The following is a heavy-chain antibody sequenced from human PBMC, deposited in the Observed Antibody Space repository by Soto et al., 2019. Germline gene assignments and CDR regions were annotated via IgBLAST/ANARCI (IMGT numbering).Heavy chain of an antibody. CDR1: GFSFTGYY. Sequence: GASVKVSCKASGFSFTGYYIHWLRQAPGQGLEWMGGINAHSGGTEYAQKFQGRVTLTRDTSIATAYLTLTSLTSDDTALYYCEKALTPQLAYWLDPWGQGTQVTVSS. J-gene: IGHJ5*02. CDR3: EKALTPQLAYWLDP. V-gene: IGHV1-2*02. CDR2: INAHSGGT. D-gene: IGHD6-6*01.